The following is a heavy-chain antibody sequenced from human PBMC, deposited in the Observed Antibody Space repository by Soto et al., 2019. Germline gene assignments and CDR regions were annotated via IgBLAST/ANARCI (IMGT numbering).Heavy chain of an antibody. Sequence: ASVKVSCKASGFSFSDYLMHWVRQAPGQGLEWMGIINPSGDSRNYAQKFQGRVTMTRDTSISTAYMELSRLRSDDTAVYYCARVVRVGGCLQWRPLWGQGTLVTVSS. J-gene: IGHJ4*02. CDR3: ARVVRVGGCLQWRPL. V-gene: IGHV1-2*02. CDR2: INPSGDSR. D-gene: IGHD2-15*01. CDR1: GFSFSDYL.